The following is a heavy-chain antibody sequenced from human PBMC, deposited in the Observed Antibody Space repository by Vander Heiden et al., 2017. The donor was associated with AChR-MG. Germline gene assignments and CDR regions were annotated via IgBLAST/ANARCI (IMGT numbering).Heavy chain of an antibody. CDR3: AREVIVATETGTDY. Sequence: QVQLQQWGAGLLKPSETLSLTCAVYGGSFSGYYWSWIRQPPGKGLEWIGEINHSGSTHYNPSLKSRVTISVDTSKNQFSLKLSSVTAADTAVYYCAREVIVATETGTDYWVQGTLVTVSS. CDR2: INHSGST. D-gene: IGHD5-12*01. V-gene: IGHV4-34*01. J-gene: IGHJ4*02. CDR1: GGSFSGYY.